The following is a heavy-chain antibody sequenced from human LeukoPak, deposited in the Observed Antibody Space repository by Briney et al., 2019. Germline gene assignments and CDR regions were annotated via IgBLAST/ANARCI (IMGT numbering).Heavy chain of an antibody. D-gene: IGHD6-19*01. V-gene: IGHV3-21*04. CDR2: ISSSSSYI. CDR1: GFTFSSYS. CDR3: AKGGSGWYSGYYYYMDV. J-gene: IGHJ6*03. Sequence: GGSLRLSCAASGFTFSSYSMNWVRQAPGKGLEWVSSISSSSSYIYYADSVKGRFTISRDNAKNSLYLQMNSLRAEDTAVYYCAKGGSGWYSGYYYYMDVWGKGTTVTISS.